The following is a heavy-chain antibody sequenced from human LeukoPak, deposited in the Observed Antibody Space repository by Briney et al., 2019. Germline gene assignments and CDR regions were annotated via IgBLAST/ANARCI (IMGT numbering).Heavy chain of an antibody. CDR3: ARRMLDSSGWFTFDY. V-gene: IGHV1-3*01. J-gene: IGHJ4*02. D-gene: IGHD6-19*01. Sequence: ASVKVSCKASGYTFTSYAMHWVRQAPGQRLEWMGWINAGNGNTKYSQKFQGRVTITRDTSTSTAYMELRSLRSDDTAVYYCARRMLDSSGWFTFDYWGQGTLVTVSS. CDR2: INAGNGNT. CDR1: GYTFTSYA.